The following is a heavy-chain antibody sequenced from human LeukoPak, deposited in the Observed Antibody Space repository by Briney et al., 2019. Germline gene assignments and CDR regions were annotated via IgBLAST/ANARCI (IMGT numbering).Heavy chain of an antibody. J-gene: IGHJ4*02. CDR1: GFTFSSYG. Sequence: GRSLRLSCAASGFTFSSYGMHWVRQAPGKGLEWVAVISYDGSNKYYADSVKGRFTISRDNSKNTLYLQMNSLRVEDTAVYYCAKDLSYYDGIGPFDYWGQGTLVTAS. V-gene: IGHV3-30*18. CDR3: AKDLSYYDGIGPFDY. CDR2: ISYDGSNK. D-gene: IGHD3-22*01.